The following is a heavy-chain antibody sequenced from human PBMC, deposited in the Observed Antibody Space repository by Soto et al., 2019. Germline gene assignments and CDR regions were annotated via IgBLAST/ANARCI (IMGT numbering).Heavy chain of an antibody. CDR2: INGGNGNT. V-gene: IGHV1-3*01. Sequence: QVQLVQSGAEVKKPGASVKVSCKASGYTFTSYGIHWVRQAPGQRLGWMGWINGGNGNTKYSQKFQGRVTITRDTSASTAYMELSSLRSEDTAVYYCARDKPDCSGGSRYHLDYWGQGALVTVSS. CDR3: ARDKPDCSGGSRYHLDY. D-gene: IGHD2-15*01. CDR1: GYTFTSYG. J-gene: IGHJ4*02.